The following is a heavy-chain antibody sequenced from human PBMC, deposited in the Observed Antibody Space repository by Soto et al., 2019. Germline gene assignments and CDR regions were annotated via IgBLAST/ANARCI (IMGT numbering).Heavy chain of an antibody. CDR2: IKQDGSEK. D-gene: IGHD5-12*01. Sequence: GGSLIPSCASSGFTLSSNLLNLVRQAPGKGLEWVANIKQDGSEKYYVDSVKGRFTISRDNAKNSVSLQMNSLRVEDSDVYYSARVGSGDAYEWGQGTLVTVSS. CDR1: GFTLSSNL. V-gene: IGHV3-7*01. J-gene: IGHJ4*02. CDR3: ARVGSGDAYE.